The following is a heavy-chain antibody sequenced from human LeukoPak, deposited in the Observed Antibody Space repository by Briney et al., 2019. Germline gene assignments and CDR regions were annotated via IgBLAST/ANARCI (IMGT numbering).Heavy chain of an antibody. CDR1: GFTFSSYW. CDR3: ARDSAPLQLYGDYFDP. J-gene: IGHJ5*02. CDR2: IKQDGSDK. D-gene: IGHD4-17*01. V-gene: IGHV3-7*01. Sequence: GGSLRLSCAASGFTFSSYWMHWVRQAPGKGLEWVANIKQDGSDKHYADSVKGRFTISRDNAKNSLYLQMNSLRAEDTAVYYCARDSAPLQLYGDYFDPWGQGTLVTVSS.